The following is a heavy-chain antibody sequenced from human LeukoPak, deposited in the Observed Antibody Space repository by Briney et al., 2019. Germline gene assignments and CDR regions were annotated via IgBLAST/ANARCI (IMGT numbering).Heavy chain of an antibody. Sequence: GGSLRLSCAASGFTFSSYSMNWVRQAPGKGLKWVSSISSSSSYIYYADSVKGRFTISRDNAKNSLYPQMNSLRAEDTAVYYCARCLGSSSAFDYWGQGTLVTVSS. CDR2: ISSSSSYI. J-gene: IGHJ4*02. CDR3: ARCLGSSSAFDY. D-gene: IGHD6-6*01. V-gene: IGHV3-21*01. CDR1: GFTFSSYS.